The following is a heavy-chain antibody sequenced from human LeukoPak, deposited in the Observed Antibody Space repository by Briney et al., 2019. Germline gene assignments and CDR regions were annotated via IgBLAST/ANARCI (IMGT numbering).Heavy chain of an antibody. CDR2: INWNGDST. Sequence: GGSLRLSCAASGFTFDDYGMSWGRQAPGKGLEWVSGINWNGDSTGYADSVKGRFTISRDNAKNSLYLQMNSLRAEDTAVYYCARGAVVPAARGYYYYMDVWGKGTTVTVSS. CDR1: GFTFDDYG. V-gene: IGHV3-20*04. D-gene: IGHD2-2*01. CDR3: ARGAVVPAARGYYYYMDV. J-gene: IGHJ6*03.